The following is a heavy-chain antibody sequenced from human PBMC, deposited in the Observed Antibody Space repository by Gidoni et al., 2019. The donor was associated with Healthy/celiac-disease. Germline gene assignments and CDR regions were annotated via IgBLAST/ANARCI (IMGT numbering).Heavy chain of an antibody. CDR2: ISSSGSTI. V-gene: IGHV3-48*03. CDR3: ARDLLLWFGEFYYYYGMDV. Sequence: EVPLVESGGGLVQPGGSLRLSCAASGFTFSSYEMHWVRQAPGKGLEWVSYISSSGSTIYYADSVKGRFTISRDNAKNSLYLQMNSLRAEDTAVYYCARDLLLWFGEFYYYYGMDVWGQGTTVTVSS. D-gene: IGHD3-10*01. CDR1: GFTFSSYE. J-gene: IGHJ6*02.